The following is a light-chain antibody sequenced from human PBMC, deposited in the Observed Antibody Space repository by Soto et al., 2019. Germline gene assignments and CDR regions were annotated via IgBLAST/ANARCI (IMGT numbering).Light chain of an antibody. CDR2: KPS. Sequence: DIQMTQSPSTLSASVGDRVTITCRASQNINSWLAWYQQKPGKAPKLLIYKPSNLESGVPSRFSGSGSGTDFTLTISSLQPDDFATYHCQQYESFFPLTFGGGTKVDIK. J-gene: IGKJ4*01. V-gene: IGKV1-5*03. CDR1: QNINSW. CDR3: QQYESFFPLT.